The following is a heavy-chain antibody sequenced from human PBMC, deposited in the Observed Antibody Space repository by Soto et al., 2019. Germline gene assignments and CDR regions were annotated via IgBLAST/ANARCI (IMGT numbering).Heavy chain of an antibody. D-gene: IGHD2-15*01. Sequence: GASVKVSCKASGYTFTGYAMHWVREAPGQRLEWMGWINAGNGNTKYSQKFQGRVTITRDTSASTAYMELSSLRVEDTAVYYCARDLSNEVVGETRAWYDAFDIWGQGTMVTVSS. V-gene: IGHV1-3*01. J-gene: IGHJ3*02. CDR3: ARDLSNEVVGETRAWYDAFDI. CDR1: GYTFTGYA. CDR2: INAGNGNT.